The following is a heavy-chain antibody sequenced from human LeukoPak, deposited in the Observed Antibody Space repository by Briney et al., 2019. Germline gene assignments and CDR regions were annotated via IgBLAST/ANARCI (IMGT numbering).Heavy chain of an antibody. CDR1: GFTVSSNS. CDR3: ASSGWSRSNWFDP. V-gene: IGHV3-66*02. Sequence: PGGSLRLSCAASGFTVSSNSMTWVRQAPGRGLEWVSVIYSGGTTYYADSVKGRFTISRDNSKNTLYLQMNSLRLEDTAVYYCASSGWSRSNWFDPWGQGTLVTVSS. D-gene: IGHD6-13*01. CDR2: IYSGGTT. J-gene: IGHJ5*02.